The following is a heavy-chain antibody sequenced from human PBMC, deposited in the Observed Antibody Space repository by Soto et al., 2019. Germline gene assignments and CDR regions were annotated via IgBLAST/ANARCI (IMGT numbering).Heavy chain of an antibody. CDR3: ARVGVRGSDYYYYGMDV. CDR1: GGTFSSYA. J-gene: IGHJ6*02. D-gene: IGHD3-16*01. CDR2: IIPIFGTA. V-gene: IGHV1-69*13. Sequence: ASVKVSCKASGGTFSSYAISWVRQAPGQGLEWMGGIIPIFGTANYAQKFQGRVTITADESTSTAYMELSSLRSEDTAVYYCARVGVRGSDYYYYGMDVWGQGTTVTVSS.